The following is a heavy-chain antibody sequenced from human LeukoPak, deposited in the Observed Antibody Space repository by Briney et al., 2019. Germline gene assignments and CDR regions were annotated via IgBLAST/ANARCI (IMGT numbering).Heavy chain of an antibody. J-gene: IGHJ3*02. V-gene: IGHV3-48*03. CDR1: GFTFSSYE. CDR2: ISSSGRTI. Sequence: GGSLRLSCAASGFTFSSYEMNWVRQAPGKGLEWVSYISSSGRTIYYADSVKGRFTISRDNAKNSLYLQMNSLRAEDTAVYYCARPRRVYDSSGYYYVTDAFDIWGQGTMVTVSS. CDR3: ARPRRVYDSSGYYYVTDAFDI. D-gene: IGHD3-22*01.